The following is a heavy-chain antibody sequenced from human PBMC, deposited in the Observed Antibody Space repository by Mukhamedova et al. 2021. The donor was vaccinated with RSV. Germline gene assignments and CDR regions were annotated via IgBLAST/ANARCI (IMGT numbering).Heavy chain of an antibody. Sequence: FGTANYAQKFQGRVTITADESTSTAYMELSSLRSEDTAVYYCARVNHVSADTAMATDWFDPWGQGTLVTVSS. J-gene: IGHJ5*02. D-gene: IGHD5-18*01. CDR2: FGTA. V-gene: IGHV1-69*01. CDR3: ARVNHVSADTAMATDWFDP.